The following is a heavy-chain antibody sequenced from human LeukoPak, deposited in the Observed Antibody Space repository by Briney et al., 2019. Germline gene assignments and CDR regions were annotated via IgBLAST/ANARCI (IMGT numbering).Heavy chain of an antibody. CDR2: ISSSSSTI. J-gene: IGHJ3*02. Sequence: GGSLRLSCAASGFTFSSYSMNWVRQAPGKGLEWVSYISSSSSTIYYADSVKGRFTISRDNAKNSLYLQMNSLRAEDTAVYYCAREGSTYAFDIWGQGTMVTVSS. D-gene: IGHD6-13*01. CDR3: AREGSTYAFDI. V-gene: IGHV3-48*01. CDR1: GFTFSSYS.